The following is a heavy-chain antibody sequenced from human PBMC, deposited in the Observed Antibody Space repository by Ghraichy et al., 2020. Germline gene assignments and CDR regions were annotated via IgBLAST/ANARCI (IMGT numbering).Heavy chain of an antibody. CDR3: ARAADGYQ. Sequence: GESQNITCSASGFNFSSNWMSWVRQAPGKGLEWVANIRQDGVSKYYVDSARGRFSISRDNAKSSLYLQMDSLRADDTGVYYCARAADGYQWGRGTLVTVTS. CDR1: GFNFSSNW. J-gene: IGHJ4*02. D-gene: IGHD5-24*01. CDR2: IRQDGVSK. V-gene: IGHV3-7*04.